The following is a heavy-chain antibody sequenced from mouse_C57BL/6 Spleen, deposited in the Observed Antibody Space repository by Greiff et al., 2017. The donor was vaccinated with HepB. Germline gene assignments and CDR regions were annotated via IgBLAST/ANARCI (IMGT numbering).Heavy chain of an antibody. CDR1: GFTFSSYA. CDR3: ARERSSSYYAMDY. CDR2: ISDGGSYT. V-gene: IGHV5-4*01. D-gene: IGHD1-1*01. J-gene: IGHJ4*01. Sequence: EVMLVESGGGLVKPGGSLKLSCAASGFTFSSYAMSWVRQTPEKRLEWVATISDGGSYTYYPDNVKGRFTISRDNAKNNLYLQMSHLKSEDTAMYYCARERSSSYYAMDYWGQGTSVTVSS.